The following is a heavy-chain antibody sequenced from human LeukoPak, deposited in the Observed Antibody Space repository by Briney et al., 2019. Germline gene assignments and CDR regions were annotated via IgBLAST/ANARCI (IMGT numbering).Heavy chain of an antibody. V-gene: IGHV3-23*01. Sequence: GGSLRPSCAASGFTFSSYAMSWVRQAPGKGLEWVSAISGSGGSTYYADSVKGRFTISRDNSKNTLYLQMNSLRAEDTAVYYCAKDLSSYGIAAANWGQGTLVTVSS. CDR3: AKDLSSYGIAAAN. CDR2: ISGSGGST. D-gene: IGHD6-13*01. J-gene: IGHJ4*02. CDR1: GFTFSSYA.